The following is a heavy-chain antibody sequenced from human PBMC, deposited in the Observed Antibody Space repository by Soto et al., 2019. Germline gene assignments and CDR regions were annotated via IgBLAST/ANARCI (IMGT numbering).Heavy chain of an antibody. CDR1: GGSISSYY. D-gene: IGHD6-6*01. CDR3: ARSSSSLTNFDY. V-gene: IGHV4-59*01. CDR2: IYYSGST. Sequence: SETLSLTCPVSGGSISSYYLSWIRQPPGKGLEWIGYIYYSGSTNYNPSPKSRVTISVDTSKNQFSLKLSSVTAADTAVYYCARSSSSLTNFDYWGQGTLVTVSS. J-gene: IGHJ4*02.